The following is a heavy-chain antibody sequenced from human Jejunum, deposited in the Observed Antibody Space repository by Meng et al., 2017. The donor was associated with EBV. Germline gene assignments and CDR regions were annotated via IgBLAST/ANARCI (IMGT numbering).Heavy chain of an antibody. Sequence: EVQLVESGGGLVDPGGALRLSWGASGFTFSTYTMNWVRQDPGKGLEWVSSISSSSSYIYYADSVKGRFTISRDNAKNSLFLQMNSLRAKDTAVYYCARDRETYSSSQADYWGQGPLGTVYS. J-gene: IGHJ4*02. V-gene: IGHV3-21*06. CDR3: ARDRETYSSSQADY. CDR1: GFTFSTYT. D-gene: IGHD6-6*01. CDR2: ISSSSSYI.